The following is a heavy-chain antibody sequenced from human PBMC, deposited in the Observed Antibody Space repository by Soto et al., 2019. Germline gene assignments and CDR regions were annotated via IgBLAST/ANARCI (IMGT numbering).Heavy chain of an antibody. Sequence: RLSCAASGFSFTTYGMSWVRQAPGKGLEWVSDISSTGLYTYLADSVKGRFTISRDNSKNTLYLKMNSLRVDDTAVYFCTKSWLFEKNWFDPWGQGTLVTVSS. CDR3: TKSWLFEKNWFDP. V-gene: IGHV3-23*01. J-gene: IGHJ5*02. CDR2: ISSTGLYT. D-gene: IGHD3-22*01. CDR1: GFSFTTYG.